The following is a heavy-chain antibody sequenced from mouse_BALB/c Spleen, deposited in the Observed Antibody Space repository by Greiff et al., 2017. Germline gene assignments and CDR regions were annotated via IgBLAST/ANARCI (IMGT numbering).Heavy chain of an antibody. CDR1: GYTFTDYA. Sequence: QVQLKESGAELVRPGVSVKISCKGSGYTFTDYAMHWVKQSHAKSLEWIGVISTYYGDASYNQKFKGKATMTVDKSSSTAYMELARLTSEDSAIYYCARLGYGYGNAMDYWGQGTSVTVSS. CDR3: ARLGYGYGNAMDY. V-gene: IGHV1S137*01. CDR2: ISTYYGDA. D-gene: IGHD1-2*01. J-gene: IGHJ4*01.